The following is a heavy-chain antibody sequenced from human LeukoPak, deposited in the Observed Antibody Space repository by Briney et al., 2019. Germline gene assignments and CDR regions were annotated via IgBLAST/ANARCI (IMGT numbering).Heavy chain of an antibody. Sequence: SETLSLTCTVPGDSISSYYSSWIRQTPGKGLEWVGYIYYSGSNNYNPSLKSRVTISVDTSKNQFSLKLSSVTAADTAVYYCALYYDSSGYFVYWGQGTLVTVSS. CDR3: ALYYDSSGYFVY. CDR2: IYYSGSN. V-gene: IGHV4-59*01. CDR1: GDSISSYY. D-gene: IGHD3-22*01. J-gene: IGHJ4*02.